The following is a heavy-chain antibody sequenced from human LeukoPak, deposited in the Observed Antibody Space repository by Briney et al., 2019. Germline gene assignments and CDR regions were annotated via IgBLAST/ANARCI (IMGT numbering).Heavy chain of an antibody. Sequence: ASVKVSCKASGGTFSSYAISWVRQAPGQGLEWMGGIIPIFGTANYAQRFQGRALITTDESTSTAYMELSSLRSEDTAVYYCAREARFFLGFDPWGQGTLVTVSS. CDR2: IIPIFGTA. V-gene: IGHV1-69*05. CDR3: AREARFFLGFDP. D-gene: IGHD3-3*01. CDR1: GGTFSSYA. J-gene: IGHJ5*02.